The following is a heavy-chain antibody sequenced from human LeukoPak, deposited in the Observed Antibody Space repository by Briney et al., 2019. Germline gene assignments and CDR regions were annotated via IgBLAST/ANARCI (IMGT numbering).Heavy chain of an antibody. J-gene: IGHJ4*02. Sequence: GESLKISCEGSGYSFSNYWIGWVRQMPGKGLEWMGIIYPGDYEIRYSQSLQSIVTISVDTSITTAYLQWSSLKASDTAMYYCAIPPGYCGNDCSFDHWGQGTLVTVSS. D-gene: IGHD2-21*02. V-gene: IGHV5-51*01. CDR1: GYSFSNYW. CDR3: AIPPGYCGNDCSFDH. CDR2: IYPGDYEI.